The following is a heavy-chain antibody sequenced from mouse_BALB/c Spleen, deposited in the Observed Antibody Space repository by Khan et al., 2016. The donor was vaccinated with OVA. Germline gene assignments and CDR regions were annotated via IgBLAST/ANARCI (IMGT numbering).Heavy chain of an antibody. D-gene: IGHD2-1*01. CDR2: ISTYYGDA. J-gene: IGHJ3*01. V-gene: IGHV1S137*01. CDR3: VSGRGKSRFAY. CDR1: GYTFTDFA. Sequence: QLQQSGAELVRPGVSVKISCKGSGYTFTDFAMHWVKQSHAKSLEWLGVISTYYGDADYNHKFRDKATLTVDKSSSTAYMELAGLTSEDSAIYYCVSGRGKSRFAYWGQGTLVTVSA.